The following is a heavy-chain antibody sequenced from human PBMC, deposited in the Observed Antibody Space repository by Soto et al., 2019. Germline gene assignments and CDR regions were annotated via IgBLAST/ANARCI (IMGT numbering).Heavy chain of an antibody. V-gene: IGHV3-30*18. Sequence: QVQLVESGGGVVQPGRSLRLSCAASGFTFSSYGMHWVRQAPGKGLEWVAVISYDGSNKNYADSVKGRFTISRDNSKNTLYLQMSSLRAEDTAVYYCAKDGVDTAMGYFDYWGQGTLVTVSS. CDR2: ISYDGSNK. J-gene: IGHJ4*02. CDR3: AKDGVDTAMGYFDY. D-gene: IGHD5-18*01. CDR1: GFTFSSYG.